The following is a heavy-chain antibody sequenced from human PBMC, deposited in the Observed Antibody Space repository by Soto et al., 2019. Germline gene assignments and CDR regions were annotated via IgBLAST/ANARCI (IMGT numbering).Heavy chain of an antibody. CDR2: IYWDDDK. D-gene: IGHD6-13*01. CDR3: AHCPGIAAAGTVEDWFDP. J-gene: IGHJ5*02. V-gene: IGHV2-5*02. Sequence: GSGPTLVNPTQTLTLTCTFSGFSLSTSGVGVGWIRQPPGKALEWLALIYWDDDKRYSPSLKSRLTITKDTSKNQVVLTMTNMDPVDTATYYCAHCPGIAAAGTVEDWFDPWGQGTLVTVSS. CDR1: GFSLSTSGVG.